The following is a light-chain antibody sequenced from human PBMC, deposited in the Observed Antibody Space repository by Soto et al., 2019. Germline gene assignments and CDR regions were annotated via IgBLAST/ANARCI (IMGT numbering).Light chain of an antibody. V-gene: IGKV3-20*01. CDR3: QQYGRSPPWT. J-gene: IGKJ1*01. CDR2: GAS. Sequence: SVLTQSPGTLSLSPVERATLSCRASQSVSSSYLSWYQQKPGQAPRLLIYGASSRATGIPDRFRGSGSGTDFTLTIRRLEPEGFAVYYCQQYGRSPPWTFGQGTQVDIK. CDR1: QSVSSSY.